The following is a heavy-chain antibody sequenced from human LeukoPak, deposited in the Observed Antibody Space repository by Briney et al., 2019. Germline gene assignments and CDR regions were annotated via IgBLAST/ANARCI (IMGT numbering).Heavy chain of an antibody. CDR2: ISGSGGST. CDR3: AKDGVRYV. V-gene: IGHV3-23*01. CDR1: GFTFQCYA. J-gene: IGHJ6*04. D-gene: IGHD3-16*01. Sequence: PGGSLRLSYAPSGFTFQCYAMSWLRQAPGKGLEWVSAISGSGGSTYYADAVKDRFTISRDNSKNTLYLQMNSLSAEDTGLYYCAKDGVRYVWGKGNPVTVSS.